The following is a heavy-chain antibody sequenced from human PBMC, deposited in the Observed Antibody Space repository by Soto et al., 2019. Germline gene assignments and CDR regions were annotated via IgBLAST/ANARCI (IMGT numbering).Heavy chain of an antibody. D-gene: IGHD6-13*01. Sequence: SVKGSCKASGGTFSSYAISWVRQAPGQGLEWMGGIIPIFGTANYAQKFQGRVTITADKSTSTAYMELSSLRSEDTAVYYCANRRSSSWYLFDYWGQGTLVTVSS. CDR2: IIPIFGTA. CDR3: ANRRSSSWYLFDY. V-gene: IGHV1-69*06. CDR1: GGTFSSYA. J-gene: IGHJ4*02.